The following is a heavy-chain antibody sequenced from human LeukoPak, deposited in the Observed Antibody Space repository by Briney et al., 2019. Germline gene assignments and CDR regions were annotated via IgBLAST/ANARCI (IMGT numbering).Heavy chain of an antibody. J-gene: IGHJ4*02. CDR2: ISGSAHKI. CDR1: GLTFSSHW. D-gene: IGHD5-18*01. Sequence: PGGSLRLSCAASGLTFSSHWMHWVRQAPEKGLDWVSVISGSAHKIRYADSVKGRFTISRDNSENIVYLQMNNLRAEDTAVYYCAGRVTGYSSGYVYWGQGTLVTVSS. V-gene: IGHV3-23*01. CDR3: AGRVTGYSSGYVY.